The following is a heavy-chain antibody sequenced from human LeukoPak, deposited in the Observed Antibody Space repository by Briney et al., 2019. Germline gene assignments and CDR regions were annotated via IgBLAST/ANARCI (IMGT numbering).Heavy chain of an antibody. CDR3: AREGDGIFGVVTHYYMDV. Sequence: GGSLRLSCAASGFTFSSYSMNWVRQAPGKGLEWVSYISSSDSTIYYADSVKGRFTISRDGAKNSLYLQMNSLRAEDTAVYYCAREGDGIFGVVTHYYMDVWGEGTTVTVSS. J-gene: IGHJ6*03. D-gene: IGHD3-3*01. V-gene: IGHV3-48*01. CDR1: GFTFSSYS. CDR2: ISSSDSTI.